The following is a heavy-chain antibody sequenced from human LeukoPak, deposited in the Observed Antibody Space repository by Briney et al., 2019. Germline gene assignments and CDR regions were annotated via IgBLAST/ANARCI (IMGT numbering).Heavy chain of an antibody. J-gene: IGHJ4*02. CDR1: GFTFSSYA. D-gene: IGHD4-17*01. CDR2: ISGSGGST. V-gene: IGHV3-23*01. Sequence: GGSLRLSCAASGFTFSSYAMSWVRQAPGKGLEWVSAISGSGGSTYYADSVKGRFTISRDNSKNTLYLQMNSLRAEDTAVYYCAKRARGTVTQREDFDYWGQGTLVTVSS. CDR3: AKRARGTVTQREDFDY.